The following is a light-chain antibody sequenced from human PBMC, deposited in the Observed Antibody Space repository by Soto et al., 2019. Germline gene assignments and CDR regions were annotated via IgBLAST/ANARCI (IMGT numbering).Light chain of an antibody. V-gene: IGKV3-20*01. CDR3: LQYGSSPVT. Sequence: EIVLTQSPGTLSLSPGEGATLSCRASQSVTSSYLAWYQQIPGQAPRPLIYGASSRATGIPDRFSGSGSGTDFTLTISRLEPEDFAVYYCLQYGSSPVTFGQGTKVDI. J-gene: IGKJ1*01. CDR2: GAS. CDR1: QSVTSSY.